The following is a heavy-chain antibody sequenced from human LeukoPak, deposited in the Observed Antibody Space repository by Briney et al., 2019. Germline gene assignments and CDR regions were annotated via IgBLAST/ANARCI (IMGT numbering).Heavy chain of an antibody. V-gene: IGHV1-24*01. CDR2: FDPEDGET. D-gene: IGHD3-9*01. CDR3: ATDFLRYFERRNGMDV. CDR1: GYTLTELS. Sequence: GASVNVSCTVSGYTLTELSMHWVRQAPGKGLEWMGGFDPEDGETIYPQKFQGRVTMTEDTSTDTAYMELSSLRSEDTAVYYCATDFLRYFERRNGMDVWGQGTTVTVSS. J-gene: IGHJ6*02.